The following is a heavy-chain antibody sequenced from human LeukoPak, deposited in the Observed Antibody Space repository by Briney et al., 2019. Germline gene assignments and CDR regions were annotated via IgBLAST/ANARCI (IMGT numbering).Heavy chain of an antibody. J-gene: IGHJ6*02. CDR3: ARDGYYDSSGYSYYYYYGMDV. D-gene: IGHD3-22*01. V-gene: IGHV1-18*04. CDR2: ISAYNGNT. Sequence: ASVKVSCKASGYTFTGYYMHWVRQAPGQGLEWMGWISAYNGNTNYAQKLQGRVTMTTDTSTSTAYMELRSLRSDDTAVYYCARDGYYDSSGYSYYYYYGMDVWGQGTTVTVSS. CDR1: GYTFTGYY.